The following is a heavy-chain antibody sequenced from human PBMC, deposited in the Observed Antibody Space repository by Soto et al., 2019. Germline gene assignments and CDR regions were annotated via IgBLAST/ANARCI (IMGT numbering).Heavy chain of an antibody. CDR3: AKDQYYLIRRCYGLDV. CDR2: ISYDGSNK. CDR1: GFTFSNYV. Sequence: GGSLRLSCAASGFTFSNYVMHWVRQAPGKGLEWVAVISYDGSNKYYADSVRGRFTISRDNSKNTLFLQMNSLRAEDTAVYYCAKDQYYLIRRCYGLDVWGQGTTVTVSS. D-gene: IGHD1-26*01. J-gene: IGHJ6*02. V-gene: IGHV3-30*18.